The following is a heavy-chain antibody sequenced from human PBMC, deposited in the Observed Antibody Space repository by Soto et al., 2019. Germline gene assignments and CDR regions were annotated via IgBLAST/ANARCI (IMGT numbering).Heavy chain of an antibody. D-gene: IGHD3-10*01. CDR2: IYYSGST. CDR3: ARAPRGNYGYPSYFAY. V-gene: IGHV4-59*01. CDR1: GPYIASVN. Sequence: QSLNCSIIGPYIASVNLSWTAEPPGKGLEWIGYIYYSGSTNYNPSLKSRVTISVDTSKNQFSLKLSSVTAADTAVYYCARAPRGNYGYPSYFAYWGQGTLVTVS. J-gene: IGHJ4*02.